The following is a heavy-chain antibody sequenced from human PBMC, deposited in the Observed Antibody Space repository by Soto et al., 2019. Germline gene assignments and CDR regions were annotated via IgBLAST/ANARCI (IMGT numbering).Heavy chain of an antibody. CDR3: ASPGPGYCSGGSCDGDAFDI. J-gene: IGHJ3*02. V-gene: IGHV1-69*02. D-gene: IGHD2-15*01. Sequence: ASVKVSCKASGGTFSSYPISWVRQAPVQGHERMGRIIPILGIANYAQKFQGRVTITADNSTSTAYVELRSLRADGTAVYYCASPGPGYCSGGSCDGDAFDIWGQGTIVTVSS. CDR2: IIPILGIA. CDR1: GGTFSSYP.